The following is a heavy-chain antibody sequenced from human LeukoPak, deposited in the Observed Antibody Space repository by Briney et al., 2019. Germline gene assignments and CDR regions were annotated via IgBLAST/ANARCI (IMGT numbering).Heavy chain of an antibody. CDR3: ARDWGRGDSKYLDF. D-gene: IGHD4-17*01. CDR1: GFTFNNYG. V-gene: IGHV3-30*03. J-gene: IGHJ4*02. Sequence: GGSLRLSCAASGFTFNNYGMHWVRQAPGKGLECVALISNDGSKKYYAGSTKGRFTISRDNSRNTVFLEMNSLRGDDTAVYFCARDWGRGDSKYLDFWGQGILVTVSS. CDR2: ISNDGSKK.